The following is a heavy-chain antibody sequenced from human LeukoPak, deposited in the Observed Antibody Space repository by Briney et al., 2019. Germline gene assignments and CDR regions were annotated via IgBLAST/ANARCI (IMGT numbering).Heavy chain of an antibody. CDR2: IRNKAYGATA. CDR3: TRASVVGVTGLPDY. V-gene: IGHV3-49*04. Sequence: GGSLRLSCTASGFTFGVYAMTWVRQAPGKGLELVGFIRNKAYGATAEYAASVKGRFTISRDDSNSITYLQMNSLKTEDTAVYYCTRASVVGVTGLPDYWGQGTLVTVSS. CDR1: GFTFGVYA. J-gene: IGHJ4*02. D-gene: IGHD1-26*01.